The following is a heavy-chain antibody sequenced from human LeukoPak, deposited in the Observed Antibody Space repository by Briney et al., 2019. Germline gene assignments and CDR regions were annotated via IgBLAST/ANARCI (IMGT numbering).Heavy chain of an antibody. CDR2: ISSGSSTI. V-gene: IGHV3-48*04. Sequence: GGSLRLSCAASGFTFSSYSMNWVRQAPGKGLEWVSCISSGSSTIYYADSVKGRFTISRDNAKDSLYLQMNSLRAEDTAVYYCARSLYGDGDYWGQGTLVTVSS. D-gene: IGHD4-17*01. CDR1: GFTFSSYS. J-gene: IGHJ4*02. CDR3: ARSLYGDGDY.